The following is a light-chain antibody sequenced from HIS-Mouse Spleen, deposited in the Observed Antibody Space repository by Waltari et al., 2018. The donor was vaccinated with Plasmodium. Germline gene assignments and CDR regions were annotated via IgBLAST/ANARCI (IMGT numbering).Light chain of an antibody. CDR1: QSVSSN. CDR2: GAS. V-gene: IGKV3-15*01. Sequence: EIVMTQSPATLSVSPGERATLSSRARQSVSSNLAWYQQKPGQAPRLLIYGASTRATGIPARFSGSWSGTEFTLTISSLQSEDFAVYYCQQYNNWPFTFGPGTKVDIK. CDR3: QQYNNWPFT. J-gene: IGKJ3*01.